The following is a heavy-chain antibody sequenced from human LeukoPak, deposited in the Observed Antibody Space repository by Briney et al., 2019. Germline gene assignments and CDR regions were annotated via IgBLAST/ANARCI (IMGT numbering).Heavy chain of an antibody. V-gene: IGHV4-59*11. CDR3: ARGGGGTGYFDY. D-gene: IGHD3-16*01. CDR2: IHYSGDT. J-gene: IGHJ4*02. Sequence: SETLSLTCTVSGGSISSHYWSWIRQPPGKGLEWIGFIHYSGDTNYNPSLKSRVTISVDTSKNQFSLKLSSVTAADTAVYYCARGGGGTGYFDYWGQGTLVTVSS. CDR1: GGSISSHY.